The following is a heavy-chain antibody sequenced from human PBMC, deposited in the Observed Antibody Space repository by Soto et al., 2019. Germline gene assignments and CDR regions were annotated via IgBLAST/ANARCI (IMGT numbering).Heavy chain of an antibody. CDR3: AREGFSGYEALDY. CDR1: GGPIRSYY. V-gene: IGHV4-59*01. CDR2: IAYTGIT. D-gene: IGHD5-12*01. J-gene: IGHJ4*02. Sequence: QVHLQESGPGLLKPSETLSLTCSVSGGPIRSYYLSWVRQAPGKGLEWIAYIAYTGITGYNPSLRSRVTISGDTSQNVFSLKMTSVTAADPAVYYCAREGFSGYEALDYWGQGILVTVSS.